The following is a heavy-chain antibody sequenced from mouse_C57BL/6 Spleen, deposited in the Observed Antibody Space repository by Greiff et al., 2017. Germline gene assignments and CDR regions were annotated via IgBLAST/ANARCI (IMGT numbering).Heavy chain of an antibody. CDR1: GFSFNTCA. J-gene: IGHJ1*03. V-gene: IGHV10-1*01. CDR3: VRTGTDWYCDV. D-gene: IGHD4-1*01. CDR2: IRSKSNNYAT. Sequence: EVQLVESGGGLVQPKGSLKLSCAASGFSFNTCAMNWVRQAPGKGLEWVARIRSKSNNYATYYADSVKDRFTISRDDSESMLYLQMNNLKTEDTAMYYCVRTGTDWYCDVWGTGTTVTVSS.